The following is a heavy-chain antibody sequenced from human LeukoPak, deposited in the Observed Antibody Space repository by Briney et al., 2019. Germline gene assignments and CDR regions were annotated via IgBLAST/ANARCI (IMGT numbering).Heavy chain of an antibody. CDR1: GFTFSTFA. V-gene: IGHV3-23*01. D-gene: IGHD1-26*01. CDR3: AKDEGWELKGYYLDY. CDR2: IGNSAGYT. J-gene: IGHJ4*02. Sequence: GESVRLSCAASGFTFSTFAMSWARQAPGKGLEWVSTIGNSAGYTYYADSVKGRFTISRDNSKNTLYLQMNSLRAGDTAVYYCAKDEGWELKGYYLDYWGEGIVDPVSS.